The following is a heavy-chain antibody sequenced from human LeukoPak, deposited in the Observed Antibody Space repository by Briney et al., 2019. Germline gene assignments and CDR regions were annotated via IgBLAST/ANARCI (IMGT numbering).Heavy chain of an antibody. J-gene: IGHJ4*02. D-gene: IGHD3-22*01. Sequence: GGSLRLSCAASGFAFSTYGMHWVRQAPGKGLEWVAYIWYDGSKTYYTDSVKGRFTISRDDPENTLYLQVNSLRAEDTALYYCARQAYSSGRYFPFDYWGQGTLVTVSS. CDR3: ARQAYSSGRYFPFDY. CDR2: IWYDGSKT. CDR1: GFAFSTYG. V-gene: IGHV3-33*01.